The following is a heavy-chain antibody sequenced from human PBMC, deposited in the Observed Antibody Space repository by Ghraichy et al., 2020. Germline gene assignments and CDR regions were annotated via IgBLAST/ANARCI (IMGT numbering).Heavy chain of an antibody. J-gene: IGHJ4*02. Sequence: ASVKVSCKASGYTFTSYYMHWVRQAPGQGLEWMGIINPSGGSTSYAQKFQGRVTMTRDMSTSTAYMELSSLRSEDTAVYYCAREAERTVFFDYWGQGTLVTVSS. V-gene: IGHV1-46*01. CDR2: INPSGGST. CDR3: AREAERTVFFDY. CDR1: GYTFTSYY. D-gene: IGHD4-17*01.